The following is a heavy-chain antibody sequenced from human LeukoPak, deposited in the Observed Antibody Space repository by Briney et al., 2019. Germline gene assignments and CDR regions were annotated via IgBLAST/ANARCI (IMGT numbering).Heavy chain of an antibody. CDR1: GGPISSYY. D-gene: IGHD6-19*01. Sequence: PSETLSLTCTVSGGPISSYYWSWIRQPPGKGLEWIGYIYYSGSTNYNPSLKSRVTISVDTSKNQFSLKLSSVTAADTAVYYCASHSSGWYFFGYWGQGTLVTVSS. V-gene: IGHV4-59*08. CDR3: ASHSSGWYFFGY. CDR2: IYYSGST. J-gene: IGHJ4*02.